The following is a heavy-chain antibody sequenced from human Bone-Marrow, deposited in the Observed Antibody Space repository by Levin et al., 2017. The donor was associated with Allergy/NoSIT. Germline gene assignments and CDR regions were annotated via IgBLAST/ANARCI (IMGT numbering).Heavy chain of an antibody. J-gene: IGHJ5*02. CDR2: INHSGST. CDR3: ARGRGRCSSTSGYSVSWFDP. D-gene: IGHD2-2*01. CDR1: GGSFSGYY. V-gene: IGHV4-34*01. Sequence: GSLRLSCAVYGGSFSGYYWSWIRQPPGKGLEWIGEINHSGSTNYNPSLKSRVTISVDTSKNQFSLKLSSVTAADTAVYYCARGRGRCSSTSGYSVSWFDPWGQGTLVTVSS.